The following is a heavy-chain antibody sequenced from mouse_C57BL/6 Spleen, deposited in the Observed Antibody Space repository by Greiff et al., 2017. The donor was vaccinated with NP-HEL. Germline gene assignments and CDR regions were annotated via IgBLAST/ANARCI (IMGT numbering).Heavy chain of an antibody. V-gene: IGHV1-64*01. Sequence: QVQLKQPGAELVKPGASVKLSCKASGYTFTSYWMHWVKQRPGQGLEWIGMIHPNSGSTNYNEKFKSKATLTVDKSSSTAYMQLSSLTSEDSAVYYCASLVVVSKFDYWGQGTTLTVSS. J-gene: IGHJ2*01. CDR1: GYTFTSYW. CDR2: IHPNSGST. CDR3: ASLVVVSKFDY. D-gene: IGHD1-1*01.